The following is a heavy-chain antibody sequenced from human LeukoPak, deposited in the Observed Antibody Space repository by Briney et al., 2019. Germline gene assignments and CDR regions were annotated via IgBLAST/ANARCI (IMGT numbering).Heavy chain of an antibody. CDR3: AKDDYDSSGYYYGDYFDY. D-gene: IGHD3-22*01. Sequence: GGSLRLSCAASGFTFSSYGMHWVRQAPGKGLEWVAVISYDGSNKYYADSVKGRFTISRDNSKNTLYLQMNGLRAEDTAVYYCAKDDYDSSGYYYGDYFDYWGQGTLVTVSS. V-gene: IGHV3-30*18. CDR1: GFTFSSYG. CDR2: ISYDGSNK. J-gene: IGHJ4*02.